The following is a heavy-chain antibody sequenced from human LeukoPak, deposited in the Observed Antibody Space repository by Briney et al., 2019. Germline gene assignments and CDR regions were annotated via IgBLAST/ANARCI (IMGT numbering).Heavy chain of an antibody. D-gene: IGHD6-13*01. J-gene: IGHJ5*02. V-gene: IGHV4-34*01. Sequence: PSETLSLTCAVYGGSFSGYYWSWIRQPPGKGLEWIGEINHSGSTNYNPSLKSRVTMSVDTSKNQFCLKLSSVTAADTAVYYCARDSLVHPNRWFDPWGQGTLVTVSS. CDR3: ARDSLVHPNRWFDP. CDR1: GGSFSGYY. CDR2: INHSGST.